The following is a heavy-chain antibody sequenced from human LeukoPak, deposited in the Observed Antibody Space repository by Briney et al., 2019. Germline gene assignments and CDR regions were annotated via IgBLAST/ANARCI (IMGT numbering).Heavy chain of an antibody. V-gene: IGHV4-39*01. CDR2: IYYSGST. D-gene: IGHD2-2*01. CDR3: ARQLGYCSSTSCYADKVDY. Sequence: SETLSLTCTVSGGSISSSSYYWGWIRQPPGKGLEWIGSIYYSGSTYYNPSLKSRVTISVDTSKNQFPLKLSSVTAADTAVYYCARQLGYCSSTSCYADKVDYWGQGTLGTVSS. CDR1: GGSISSSSYY. J-gene: IGHJ4*02.